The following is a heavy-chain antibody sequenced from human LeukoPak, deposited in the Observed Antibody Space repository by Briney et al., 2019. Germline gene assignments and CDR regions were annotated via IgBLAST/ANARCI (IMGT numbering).Heavy chain of an antibody. D-gene: IGHD6-19*01. Sequence: QAGGSLRLSCAASGFTFSSYWMHWVRQAPGKGLVWVSRINSDGSSTSYADSVKGRFTISRDNAKNTLYLQMNSLRAEDTAVYYCARDLVGSGWYFGDAFDIWGQGTMVTVSS. J-gene: IGHJ3*02. CDR1: GFTFSSYW. CDR2: INSDGSST. CDR3: ARDLVGSGWYFGDAFDI. V-gene: IGHV3-74*01.